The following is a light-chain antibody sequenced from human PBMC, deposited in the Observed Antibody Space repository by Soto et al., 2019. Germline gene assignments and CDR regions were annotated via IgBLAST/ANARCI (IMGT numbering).Light chain of an antibody. V-gene: IGLV3-21*02. CDR3: QIWHNLIDHVV. J-gene: IGLJ2*01. CDR2: DDS. Sequence: SYELTQPPSVSVAPGQTATIPCEGDNVGTKSVHWYQQKPGQAPVLVVYDDSDRPSGIPERFSGSNSADTATLTISRVEAGDEADYYCQIWHNLIDHVVFGGGTQLTVL. CDR1: NVGTKS.